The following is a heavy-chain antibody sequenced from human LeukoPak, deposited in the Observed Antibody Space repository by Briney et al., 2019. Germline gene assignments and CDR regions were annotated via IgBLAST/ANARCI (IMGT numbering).Heavy chain of an antibody. CDR1: GGSISSYY. J-gene: IGHJ5*02. Sequence: SETLSLTCAVSGGSISSYYWSWIRQPAGKGLEWIGRIYTSGSTNYNPSLKSRVTMSVDTSKNQFSLKLSSVTAADTAVYYCAREDDIVVVPAATGWSDNWFDPWGQGTLVTVSS. CDR2: IYTSGST. D-gene: IGHD2-2*01. CDR3: AREDDIVVVPAATGWSDNWFDP. V-gene: IGHV4-4*07.